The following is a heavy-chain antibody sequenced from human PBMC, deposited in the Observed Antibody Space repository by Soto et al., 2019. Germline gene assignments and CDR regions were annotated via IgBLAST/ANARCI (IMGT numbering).Heavy chain of an antibody. D-gene: IGHD6-19*01. CDR2: ISYDGSNK. CDR1: GFTFSSYA. V-gene: IGHV3-30-3*01. CDR3: ARVGWGPGIALAV. J-gene: IGHJ6*02. Sequence: QVQLVESGGGVVQPGRSLRLSCAASGFTFSSYAMHWVRQAPGKGLEWVAVISYDGSNKYYADSVKGRFTISRDNSATTLYLQMNSLGAEDTGVYLCARVGWGPGIALAVWGPGTAGT.